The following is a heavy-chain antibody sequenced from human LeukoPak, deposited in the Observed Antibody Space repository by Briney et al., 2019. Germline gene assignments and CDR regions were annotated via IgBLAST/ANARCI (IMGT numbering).Heavy chain of an antibody. Sequence: GGSLRLSCAASGFAFSSYSMSWVRQAPGKGLEWVAVVSYDGSSKYYADSVQGRFTISRDNSKNTLDLQTNSLRAEDTAVYYCARGTGGSCYTPVDYWGQGTLVTVSS. CDR2: VSYDGSSK. V-gene: IGHV3-30*03. J-gene: IGHJ4*02. CDR3: ARGTGGSCYTPVDY. CDR1: GFAFSSYS. D-gene: IGHD2-15*01.